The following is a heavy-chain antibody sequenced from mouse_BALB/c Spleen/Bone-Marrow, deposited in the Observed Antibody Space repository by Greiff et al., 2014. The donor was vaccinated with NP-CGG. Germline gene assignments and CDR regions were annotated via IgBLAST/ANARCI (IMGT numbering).Heavy chain of an antibody. CDR3: ARNYGSSLDY. V-gene: IGHV14-3*02. CDR2: IDPANGNT. Sequence: EVQLQQSGAEIVKPGASVKSSCTTSGFNIEDSYIYWMKQRPEQGLEWIGRIDPANGNTKYDPKFQGKATITVDTSSVTAYLQLSSLTSEDTAVYYCARNYGSSLDYWGQGTTLTVSS. CDR1: GFNIEDSY. D-gene: IGHD1-1*01. J-gene: IGHJ2*01.